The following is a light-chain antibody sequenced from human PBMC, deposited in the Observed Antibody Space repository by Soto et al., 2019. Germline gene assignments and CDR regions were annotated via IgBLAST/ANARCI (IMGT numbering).Light chain of an antibody. CDR2: GAS. V-gene: IGKV3-20*01. CDR3: HQYGNSPWT. J-gene: IGKJ1*01. CDR1: QSVSSKY. Sequence: ILLTQSPRTLSVSPGERATLSCRASQSVSSKYLAWYKQKPGQAPGLLSHGASRRATGIPDRFSGSGSGTEFTLTISRLAPEDFEVYYCHQYGNSPWTFGQGTKVDIK.